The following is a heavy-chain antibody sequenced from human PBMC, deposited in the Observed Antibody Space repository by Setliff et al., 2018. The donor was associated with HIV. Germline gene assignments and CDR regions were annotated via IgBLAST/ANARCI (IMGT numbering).Heavy chain of an antibody. D-gene: IGHD3-22*01. CDR2: MNPNSGNT. CDR3: ATVRGYYYDSSGQEYFQY. J-gene: IGHJ1*01. CDR1: GYIFTSYD. V-gene: IGHV1-8*01. Sequence: ASVKVSCKPSGYIFTSYDINWVRQATGQGLEWMGWMNPNSGNTGYAQKFQGRVTMTRNTSISTAYMELSSLRSEDTAEYYCATVRGYYYDSSGQEYFQYWGQGTLVTVSS.